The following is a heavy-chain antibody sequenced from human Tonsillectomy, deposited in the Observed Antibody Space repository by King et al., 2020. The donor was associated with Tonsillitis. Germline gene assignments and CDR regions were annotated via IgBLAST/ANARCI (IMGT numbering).Heavy chain of an antibody. CDR1: GLTFSSYA. CDR3: VRDSNGYYMDV. D-gene: IGHD2-8*01. J-gene: IGHJ6*03. V-gene: IGHV3-64D*06. Sequence: VQLVESGGGLVQPGGSLRLSCSASGLTFSSYAMHWVRLSPGKGLQSVSAISDNGGSTNYADSVKGRFTISRDNSKNTLYLQMSSLRAEDTAVYYCVRDSNGYYMDVWGRGTTVTVSS. CDR2: ISDNGGST.